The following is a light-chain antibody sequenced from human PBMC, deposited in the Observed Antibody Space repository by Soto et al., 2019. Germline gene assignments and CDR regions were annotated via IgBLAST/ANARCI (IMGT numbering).Light chain of an antibody. Sequence: QSVLTQPAPVSGAPGQSITNSCPGNSSDVGGYIYVSWYQHHPGEAPKLMIYDVSYRPSGVSDRFSGSKSGNTASLTISGLQAADEADYFCSSYTSTMTNVFGSGTKVTVL. CDR3: SSYTSTMTNV. CDR2: DVS. V-gene: IGLV2-14*03. CDR1: SSDVGGYIY. J-gene: IGLJ1*01.